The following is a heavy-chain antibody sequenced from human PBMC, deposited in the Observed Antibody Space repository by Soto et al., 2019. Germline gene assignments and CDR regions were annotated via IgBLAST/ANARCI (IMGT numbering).Heavy chain of an antibody. CDR1: GGTMRSLA. CDR3: ARGADVFGYNWKYVPFAV. CDR2: IIPAFATP. Sequence: QVQLVQSGAEVKNPGSSVNVSCKTVGGTMRSLAFSWVRQAPGQGLEWMGGIIPAFATPNHAQKFQDRVTISADESTSTVYMELRRLRSEDSAVYFCARGADVFGYNWKYVPFAVWGQGTQITVSS. J-gene: IGHJ4*02. V-gene: IGHV1-69*01. D-gene: IGHD1-20*01.